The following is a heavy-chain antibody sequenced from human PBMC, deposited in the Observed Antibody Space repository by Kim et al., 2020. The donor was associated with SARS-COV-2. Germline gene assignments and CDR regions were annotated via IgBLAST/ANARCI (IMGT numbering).Heavy chain of an antibody. CDR1: GGSISSSNW. J-gene: IGHJ5*02. Sequence: SETLSLTCAVSGGSISSSNWWSWVRQPPGKGLEWIGEIYHSGSTNYNPSLKSRVTISVDKSKNQFSLKLSSVTAADTAVYYCARDLSGGYSSSQINWFDPWGQGTLVTVSS. CDR2: IYHSGST. V-gene: IGHV4-4*02. CDR3: ARDLSGGYSSSQINWFDP. D-gene: IGHD6-13*01.